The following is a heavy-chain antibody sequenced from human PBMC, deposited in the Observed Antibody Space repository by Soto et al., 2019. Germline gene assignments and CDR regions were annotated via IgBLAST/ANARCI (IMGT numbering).Heavy chain of an antibody. Sequence: QLQLQESGPGLVKPSETLSLTCTVSGGSISSSSYYWGWIRQPPGKGLEWIGRIYYSGSTYYNPSLKSRVTISVDTSKNQFSLKLSSVTAADTAVYYCARESDYYDSSGSPWGQGTLVTVSS. D-gene: IGHD3-22*01. CDR3: ARESDYYDSSGSP. CDR1: GGSISSSSYY. J-gene: IGHJ5*02. CDR2: IYYSGST. V-gene: IGHV4-39*02.